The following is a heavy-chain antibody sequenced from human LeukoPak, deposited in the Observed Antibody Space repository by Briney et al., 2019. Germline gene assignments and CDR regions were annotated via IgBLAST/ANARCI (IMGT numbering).Heavy chain of an antibody. CDR1: GITFSSYG. V-gene: IGHV3-30*02. CDR3: AKEVWVAPGY. J-gene: IGHJ4*02. CDR2: TRYDESNK. Sequence: GGSLRLSCAASGITFSSYGIHWVRQAPGKGLEWVAFTRYDESNKYYADSVKGRFTISRDNSKNTLYLQMNSLRAEDTAVYYCAKEVWVAPGYWGQGTLVTVSS. D-gene: IGHD7-27*01.